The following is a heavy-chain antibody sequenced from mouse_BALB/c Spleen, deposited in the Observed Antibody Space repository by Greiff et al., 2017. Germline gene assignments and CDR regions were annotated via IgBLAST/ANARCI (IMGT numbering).Heavy chain of an antibody. Sequence: QVQLQQSGAELARPGASVKLSCKASGYTFTSYWMQWVKQRPGQGLEWIGAIYPGDGDTRYTQKFKGKATLTADKSSSTAYMQLSSLASEDSAVYYCAREEANFLAFAYWGQGTLVTVAA. CDR3: AREEANFLAFAY. D-gene: IGHD6-1*01. V-gene: IGHV1-87*01. CDR1: GYTFTSYW. CDR2: IYPGDGDT. J-gene: IGHJ3*01.